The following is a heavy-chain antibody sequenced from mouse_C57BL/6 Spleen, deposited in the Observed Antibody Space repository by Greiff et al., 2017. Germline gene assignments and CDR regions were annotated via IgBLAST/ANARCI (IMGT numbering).Heavy chain of an antibody. V-gene: IGHV7-3*01. CDR3: ARSHYYDV. CDR1: GFTFTDYY. CDR2: IRNKANGYTT. Sequence: EVKLVESGGGLVQPGGSLSLSCAASGFTFTDYYMSWVRQPPGKALEWLGFIRNKANGYTTEYSASVKGRFTISRDNSQSILYLQMNALRAEDSATYYCARSHYYDVWGTGTTVTVSS. J-gene: IGHJ1*03.